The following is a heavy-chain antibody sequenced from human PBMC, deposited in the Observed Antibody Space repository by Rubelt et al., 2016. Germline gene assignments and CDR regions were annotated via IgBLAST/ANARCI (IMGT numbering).Heavy chain of an antibody. J-gene: IGHJ6*02. Sequence: VRQAPGKGLEWVAVISYDGRDKKLEDSVKDRFTISRDNSKNTLYLQMNSLRAEDTAIYYCAKIRSTQGYGMDVWGPGTTVSVSS. CDR2: ISYDGRDK. V-gene: IGHV3-30*18. CDR3: AKIRSTQGYGMDV. D-gene: IGHD2-15*01.